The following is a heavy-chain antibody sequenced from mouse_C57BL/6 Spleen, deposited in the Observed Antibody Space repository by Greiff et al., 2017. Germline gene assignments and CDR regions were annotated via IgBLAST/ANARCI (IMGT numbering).Heavy chain of an antibody. CDR1: GYAFTNYL. Sequence: VQLQESGAELVRPGTSVKVSCKASGYAFTNYLIEWVKQRPGQGLEWIGVINPGSGGTNYNEKFKGKATLTADKSSSTAYMQLSSLTSEDSAVYFCARCGDYDGFDYWGQGTTLTVSS. V-gene: IGHV1-54*01. J-gene: IGHJ2*01. CDR3: ARCGDYDGFDY. D-gene: IGHD2-4*01. CDR2: INPGSGGT.